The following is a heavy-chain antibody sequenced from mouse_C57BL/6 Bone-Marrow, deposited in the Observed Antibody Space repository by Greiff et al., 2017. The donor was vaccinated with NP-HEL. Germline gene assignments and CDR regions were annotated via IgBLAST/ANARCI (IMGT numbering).Heavy chain of an antibody. Sequence: EVMLVESGGGLVQPGGSLKLSCAASGFTFSDYYMYWVRQTPEKRLEWVAYISNGGGSTYYPDTVKGRFTISRDHAKNTLYLQMSRLKSEDTAMYYCARRGGYYYGSSWSDWYFDVWGTGTTVTVSS. J-gene: IGHJ1*03. CDR1: GFTFSDYY. CDR2: ISNGGGST. V-gene: IGHV5-12*01. CDR3: ARRGGYYYGSSWSDWYFDV. D-gene: IGHD1-1*01.